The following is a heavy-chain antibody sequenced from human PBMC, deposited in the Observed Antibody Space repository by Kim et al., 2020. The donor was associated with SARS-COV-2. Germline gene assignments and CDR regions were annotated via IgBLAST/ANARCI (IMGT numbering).Heavy chain of an antibody. CDR1: GFTFTSSA. D-gene: IGHD3-22*01. CDR3: AAETPPNYYDSSGYTLNY. CDR2: IVVGSGNT. Sequence: SVKVSCKASGFTFTSSAMQWVRQASGQRLEWIGWIVVGSGNTNYAQKFQERVTITRDMSTSTAYMELSSLRSEDTAVYYCAAETPPNYYDSSGYTLNYWGPGTLVTVSP. J-gene: IGHJ4*02. V-gene: IGHV1-58*02.